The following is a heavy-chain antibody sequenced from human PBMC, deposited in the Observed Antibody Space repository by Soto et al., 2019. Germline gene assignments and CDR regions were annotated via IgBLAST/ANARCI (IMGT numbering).Heavy chain of an antibody. CDR3: AREVTGDRGIDY. J-gene: IGHJ4*02. Sequence: QVQLQESGPGLVKPSQTLSLTCTVSGGSISSGDYYWSWIRQPPGKGLGWIGYIYYSGSTYYNPSLKSRVTLSVYTSKTQFSLKLNSVTAADTAVYSCAREVTGDRGIDYWGQGTLVTVSS. CDR1: GGSISSGDYY. D-gene: IGHD7-27*01. CDR2: IYYSGST. V-gene: IGHV4-30-4*01.